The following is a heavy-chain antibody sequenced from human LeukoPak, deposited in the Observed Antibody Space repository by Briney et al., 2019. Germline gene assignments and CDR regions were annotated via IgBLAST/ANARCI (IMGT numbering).Heavy chain of an antibody. D-gene: IGHD2-2*01. J-gene: IGHJ4*02. CDR3: ARQGWEYCSSTSCYGNGLDY. CDR1: GYSFTSYW. V-gene: IGHV5-51*01. Sequence: GESLKISCKGSGYSFTSYWIGWVRQMPGKGLEWMGIIYPGDSDTRYSPSFQGQVTISADKSISTAYLQWSSLKASDTAMYYCARQGWEYCSSTSCYGNGLDYWGQGTLVTVSS. CDR2: IYPGDSDT.